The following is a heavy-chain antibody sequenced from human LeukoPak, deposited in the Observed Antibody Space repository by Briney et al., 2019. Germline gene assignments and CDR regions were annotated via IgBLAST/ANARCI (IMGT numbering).Heavy chain of an antibody. Sequence: GGSLRLSCAASGFTFSSYSMNWVRQAPGKGLEWVSSISSSSSYIYYADSVKGRFTISRDNAKNSLHLQMNSLRAEDTAVYYCARDVNRGYYDSSGYPYWGQGTLVTVSS. CDR2: ISSSSSYI. J-gene: IGHJ4*02. V-gene: IGHV3-21*01. D-gene: IGHD3-22*01. CDR1: GFTFSSYS. CDR3: ARDVNRGYYDSSGYPY.